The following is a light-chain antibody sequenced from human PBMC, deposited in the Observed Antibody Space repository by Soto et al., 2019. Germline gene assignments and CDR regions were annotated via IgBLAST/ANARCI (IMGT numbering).Light chain of an antibody. Sequence: QSALTQPASVSGSPGQSITISCTGTSSDVGGYNYVSWYQQYPGKAPKLMIYEVSNRPSGVSKRFSGSKSGNTASLTISGLQAEDEADYYCSSYTSSSTHYVFGPGTKVTVL. CDR1: SSDVGGYNY. J-gene: IGLJ1*01. CDR3: SSYTSSSTHYV. CDR2: EVS. V-gene: IGLV2-14*01.